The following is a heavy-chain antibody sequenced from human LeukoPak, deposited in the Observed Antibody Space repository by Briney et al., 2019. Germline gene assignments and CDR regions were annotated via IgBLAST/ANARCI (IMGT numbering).Heavy chain of an antibody. CDR3: GRPTKYWLVRGNGVDV. D-gene: IGHD6-19*01. J-gene: IGHJ6*02. V-gene: IGHV3-23*01. CDR1: GFRFSSYA. CDR2: IDAGGGDT. Sequence: GALRLSSAASGFRFSSYAMTWVRPAPGKGLGWVSSIDAGGGDTYHSDSVKGRFTISRDNSMNTLHLQMNSLRADDAAVYYCGRPTKYWLVRGNGVDVWGQGTTVTVSS.